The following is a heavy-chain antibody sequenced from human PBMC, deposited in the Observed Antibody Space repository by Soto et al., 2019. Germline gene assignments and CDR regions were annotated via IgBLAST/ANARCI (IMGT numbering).Heavy chain of an antibody. Sequence: QVQLVESGGGVVQPGTSLRLSCAASGFTFRQYGMHWVRQAPGKGLEWVAVIFYDGFNEYYADSVRGRFTVSRDNSGNRVYLRMNSLRVEDTAVYYCVRGRGSGVHLSCLDLWGQGTAVVVSS. D-gene: IGHD6-19*01. CDR3: VRGRGSGVHLSCLDL. CDR2: IFYDGFNE. J-gene: IGHJ3*01. CDR1: GFTFRQYG. V-gene: IGHV3-33*01.